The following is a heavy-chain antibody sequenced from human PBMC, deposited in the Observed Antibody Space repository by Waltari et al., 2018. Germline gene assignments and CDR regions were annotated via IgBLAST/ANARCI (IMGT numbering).Heavy chain of an antibody. CDR3: AREVEGFGELLSLFDY. V-gene: IGHV1-2*02. D-gene: IGHD3-10*01. Sequence: QVQLVQSGAEVKKPGASVKVSCKASGYTFTGYYMHWVRQAPGQGLEWMVWINPNSGGTNYAQKFQGRVTMTRDTSISTAYMELSRLRSDDTAVYYCAREVEGFGELLSLFDYWGQGTLVTVSS. CDR1: GYTFTGYY. CDR2: INPNSGGT. J-gene: IGHJ4*02.